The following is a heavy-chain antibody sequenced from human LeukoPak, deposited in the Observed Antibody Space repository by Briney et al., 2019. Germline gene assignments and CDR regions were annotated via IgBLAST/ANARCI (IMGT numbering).Heavy chain of an antibody. D-gene: IGHD3-22*01. V-gene: IGHV4-4*07. Sequence: SETLSLTCTVSGVSISRYYWSWIRQPAGKGLEWIGRIYSSGSTNYHPALQSRVTISVDTSKNHFSLKLTSVTAADAAIYYCARGHGYYYYYMDVWGTGTTVTISS. CDR3: ARGHGYYYYYMDV. CDR2: IYSSGST. CDR1: GVSISRYY. J-gene: IGHJ6*03.